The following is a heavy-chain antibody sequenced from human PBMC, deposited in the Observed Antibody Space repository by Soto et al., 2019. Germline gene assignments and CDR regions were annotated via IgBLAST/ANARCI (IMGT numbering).Heavy chain of an antibody. CDR3: ARYDSSGYSDY. D-gene: IGHD3-22*01. Sequence: ASVEVSCKASWYTFTSHYMDWVRQAPGQGLEWMGIINPSGGSTSYAQKFQGRVTMTRDTSTSTVYMELSSLRSEDTAVYYCARYDSSGYSDYWGQGTLVTVSS. J-gene: IGHJ4*02. CDR1: WYTFTSHY. V-gene: IGHV1-46*01. CDR2: INPSGGST.